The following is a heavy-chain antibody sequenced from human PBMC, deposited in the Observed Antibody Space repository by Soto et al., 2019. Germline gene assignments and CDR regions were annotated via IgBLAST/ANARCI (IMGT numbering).Heavy chain of an antibody. D-gene: IGHD6-13*01. V-gene: IGHV1-69*06. CDR2: IIPIFGTA. CDR3: ARGGYSSSPTYYYYGMDV. CDR1: GGTFSSYA. J-gene: IGHJ6*02. Sequence: GASVKVSCKASGGTFSSYAISWVRQAPGQGLEWMGGIIPIFGTANYAQKFQGRVTITADKSTSTAYMELSSLRSEDTAVYYCARGGYSSSPTYYYYGMDVWGQGTTVTVSS.